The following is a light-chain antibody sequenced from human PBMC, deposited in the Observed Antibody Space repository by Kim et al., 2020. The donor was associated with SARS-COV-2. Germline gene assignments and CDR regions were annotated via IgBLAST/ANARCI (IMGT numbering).Light chain of an antibody. Sequence: GKAAHITCGGTNSGSKSVHWYQQRPGQAPVLVISYDSDRPSGSPERFSGSNSGNTATLTISSVEAGDEADYYCQLWDSTSDHVVFGGGTQLTVL. CDR3: QLWDSTSDHVV. V-gene: IGLV3-21*04. CDR1: NSGSKS. J-gene: IGLJ2*01. CDR2: YDS.